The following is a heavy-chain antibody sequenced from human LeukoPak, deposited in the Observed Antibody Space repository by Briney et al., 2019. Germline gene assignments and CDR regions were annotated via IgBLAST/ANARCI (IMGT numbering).Heavy chain of an antibody. J-gene: IGHJ1*01. Sequence: GGSQRLSCAASGFIFSSYAMSWVRQAPGKGLEWVSAISGSGGSTYYADSVKGRFTISRDNSKNTLYLQMNSLRAEDTAVYYCAKERGRVGAIRFQHWGQGTLVTVSS. D-gene: IGHD1-26*01. CDR1: GFIFSSYA. CDR2: ISGSGGST. CDR3: AKERGRVGAIRFQH. V-gene: IGHV3-23*01.